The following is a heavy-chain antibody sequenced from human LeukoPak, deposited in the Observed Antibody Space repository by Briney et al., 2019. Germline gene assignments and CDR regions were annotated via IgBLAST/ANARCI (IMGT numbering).Heavy chain of an antibody. V-gene: IGHV1-69*13. Sequence: SVKVSCKASGGTFSSYAISWVRQAPGQGLEWMGGIIPIFGTANYAQKFQGRVTITADESTSTAYMELSSLRSEDTAVYYCARDLGIAAAGTWYYYYGMDVWGQGTTVTVSS. CDR2: IIPIFGTA. J-gene: IGHJ6*02. CDR1: GGTFSSYA. CDR3: ARDLGIAAAGTWYYYYGMDV. D-gene: IGHD6-13*01.